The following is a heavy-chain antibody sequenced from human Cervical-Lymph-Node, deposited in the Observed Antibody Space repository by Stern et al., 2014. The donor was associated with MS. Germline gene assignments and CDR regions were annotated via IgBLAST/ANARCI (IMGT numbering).Heavy chain of an antibody. CDR1: GGTFSHYA. V-gene: IGHV1-69*01. D-gene: IGHD1-14*01. CDR2: IIPIFGTK. Sequence: VQLVESGAEVKKPGSSVKISCKASGGTFSHYAFSWVRQAPGQGLAWLGGIIPIFGTKNYAQKFQGRVTITADESTSPVYMEMSSLRSDDTAVYYCARDSEIFFAMDVWGQGTTVTVSS. J-gene: IGHJ6*02. CDR3: ARDSEIFFAMDV.